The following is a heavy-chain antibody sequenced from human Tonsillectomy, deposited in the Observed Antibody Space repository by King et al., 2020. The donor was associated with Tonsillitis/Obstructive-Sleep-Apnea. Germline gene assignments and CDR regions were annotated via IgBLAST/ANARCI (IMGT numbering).Heavy chain of an antibody. CDR1: GFTLSDHY. J-gene: IGHJ5*02. CDR3: ARGVGKEGP. V-gene: IGHV3-72*01. CDR2: TRNKANSYTT. D-gene: IGHD1-26*01. Sequence: VQLVESGGGLVQPGGSLRLSCAASGFTLSDHYMDRVRQAPGKGLEWVGRTRNKANSYTTEYAASVKGRFTISRDDSKNSLYLQMNSLKTEDAAVYYCARGVGKEGPWGQGTLVTVSS.